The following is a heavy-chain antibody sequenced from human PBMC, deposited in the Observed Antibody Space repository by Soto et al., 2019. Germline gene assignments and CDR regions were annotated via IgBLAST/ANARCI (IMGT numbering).Heavy chain of an antibody. CDR1: GGTFSSYT. D-gene: IGHD4-17*01. CDR2: IIPSLGIA. CDR3: ARGDYGGNSVDY. Sequence: QVQLVQSGAEVKKPGSSVKVSCKASGGTFSSYTISWVRQAPGQGLEWMGRIIPSLGIANYAQKFQGRVTITADKSTSTADMDLSSLRSEDTAVYYGARGDYGGNSVDYWGQGTLVTVSS. J-gene: IGHJ4*02. V-gene: IGHV1-69*02.